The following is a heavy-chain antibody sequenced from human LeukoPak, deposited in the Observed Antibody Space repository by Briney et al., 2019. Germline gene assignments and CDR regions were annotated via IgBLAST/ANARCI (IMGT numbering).Heavy chain of an antibody. V-gene: IGHV4-59*08. CDR1: GGSISSYY. CDR3: ARHRADHTIFGVVIIDVGGPDFDY. CDR2: IYYSGST. D-gene: IGHD3-3*01. Sequence: PSETLSLTCTVSGGSISSYYWSWIRQPPGKGLEWIGYIYYSGSTNYNPSLKSRVTISVDASKNQFSLKLSSVTAADTAVYYCARHRADHTIFGVVIIDVGGPDFDYWGQGTLVTVSS. J-gene: IGHJ4*02.